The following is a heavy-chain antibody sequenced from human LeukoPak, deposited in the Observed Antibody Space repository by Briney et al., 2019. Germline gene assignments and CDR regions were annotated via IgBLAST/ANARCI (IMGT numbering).Heavy chain of an antibody. D-gene: IGHD3-22*01. CDR1: GITLSNYG. CDR2: ISDSGGRT. CDR3: AKRGVVIRVILVGFHKEAYYFDS. J-gene: IGHJ4*02. V-gene: IGHV3-23*01. Sequence: GGSLRLSCAVSGITLSNYGMSWVRQAPGKGLEWVAGISDSGGRTKYADSVKGRFTISRDNPKNTLYLQMNSLRAEDTAVYFCAKRGVVIRVILVGFHKEAYYFDSWGQGAQVTVSS.